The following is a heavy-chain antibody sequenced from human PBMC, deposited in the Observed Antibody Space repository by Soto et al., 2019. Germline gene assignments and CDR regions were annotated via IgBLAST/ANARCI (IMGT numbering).Heavy chain of an antibody. J-gene: IGHJ5*02. CDR3: ASTGRFAAIELWWFDP. V-gene: IGHV4-34*01. CDR2: INHSGST. CDR1: GGSFSGYY. Sequence: AETLSLTCAVYGGSFSGYYWSWIRQPPGKGLEWIGEINHSGSTDYNPSLKSRVTISVDTSKNQFSLKLSSVTAADTAVYYCASTGRFAAIELWWFDPWGRGTLVTVSS. D-gene: IGHD2-2*01.